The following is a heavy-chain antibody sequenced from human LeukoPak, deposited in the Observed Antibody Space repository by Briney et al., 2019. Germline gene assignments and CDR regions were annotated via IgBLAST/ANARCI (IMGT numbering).Heavy chain of an antibody. CDR2: IRSKAYGGTT. Sequence: GGSLRLSCTASGFTFGDYAMNWVRQAPGKGLEWVGFIRSKAYGGTTEYAASVKGRFTISRDDSKSIAYLQMNSLKTEDTAVYYCTRARIQLWSEAFDIWGQGTMVTVSS. D-gene: IGHD5-18*01. J-gene: IGHJ3*02. V-gene: IGHV3-49*04. CDR1: GFTFGDYA. CDR3: TRARIQLWSEAFDI.